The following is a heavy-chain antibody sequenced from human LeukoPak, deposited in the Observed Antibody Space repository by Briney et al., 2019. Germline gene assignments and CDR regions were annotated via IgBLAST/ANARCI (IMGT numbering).Heavy chain of an antibody. Sequence: GGSLRLSCAASGFTFSRYTMNWVRQAPGKELEWISNIRSESSSATYADSVKGRFTISRDNAKNSLYLQINSLRAEDTAVYYCVRDLNWAFDYWGQGTLVTVSS. V-gene: IGHV3-48*01. CDR1: GFTFSRYT. D-gene: IGHD3-16*01. CDR2: IRSESSSA. CDR3: VRDLNWAFDY. J-gene: IGHJ4*02.